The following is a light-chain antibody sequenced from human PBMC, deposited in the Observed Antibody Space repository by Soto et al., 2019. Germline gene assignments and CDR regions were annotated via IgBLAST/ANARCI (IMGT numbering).Light chain of an antibody. CDR1: SSDVGGYNY. Sequence: QSALTQPASVSGSPGESITISCTGTSSDVGGYNYVSWYQHHPGKAPKLIIYDVNIRPSGVSNRFSASKSGNTASLTISRLQAEDDADYYCGSYTASNTLVFGTGTKLTVL. J-gene: IGLJ1*01. CDR2: DVN. V-gene: IGLV2-14*03. CDR3: GSYTASNTLV.